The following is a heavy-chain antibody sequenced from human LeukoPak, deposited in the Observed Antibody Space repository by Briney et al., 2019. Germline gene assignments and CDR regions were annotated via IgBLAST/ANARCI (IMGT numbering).Heavy chain of an antibody. D-gene: IGHD3-16*01. CDR3: ARGGDYVWGSLYYSDY. J-gene: IGHJ4*02. CDR2: IYTSGST. CDR1: GGSISSYY. Sequence: SETLSLTCTVSGGSISSYYWSWIRQPAGKGLEWIGRIYTSGSTNYNPSLKSRVTMSVDTSKNQFSLKLSSVTAADTAVYYCARGGDYVWGSLYYSDYWGQGTLVTVSS. V-gene: IGHV4-4*07.